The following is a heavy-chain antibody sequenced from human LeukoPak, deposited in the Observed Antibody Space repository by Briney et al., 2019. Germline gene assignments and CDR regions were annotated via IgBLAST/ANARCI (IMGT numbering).Heavy chain of an antibody. CDR2: IYTSGST. V-gene: IGHV4-4*07. Sequence: PSETLSLTCAVYGGSFSGYYWSWIRQPAGKGLEWIGRIYTSGSTNYNPSLKSRVTMSVDTSKNQFSLKLSSVTAADTAVYYCAREGGSGTFDYWGQGTLVTVSS. CDR1: GGSFSGYY. D-gene: IGHD3-10*01. J-gene: IGHJ4*02. CDR3: AREGGSGTFDY.